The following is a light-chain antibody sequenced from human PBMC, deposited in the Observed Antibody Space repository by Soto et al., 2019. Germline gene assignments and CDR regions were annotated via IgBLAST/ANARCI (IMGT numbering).Light chain of an antibody. CDR2: EVS. CDR1: SSDVGKYDY. CDR3: SSFTTSSTWV. V-gene: IGLV2-14*01. J-gene: IGLJ3*02. Sequence: QSVLTQPPSASGSPGQSVTISCTGTSSDVGKYDYVSWFQHHPGKAPKLIIYEVSNRPSGVSDRFSGSKAGNTASLTISGLQAEDEADYYCSSFTTSSTWVFGGGTKLTVL.